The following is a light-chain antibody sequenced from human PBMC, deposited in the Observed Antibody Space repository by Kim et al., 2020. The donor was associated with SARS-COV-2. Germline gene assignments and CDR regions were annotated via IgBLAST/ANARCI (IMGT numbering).Light chain of an antibody. CDR1: SSDVGGYNY. CDR3: CSYAGSYTHVV. V-gene: IGLV2-11*01. Sequence: QSVLTQPRSVSGSPGQSVTISCTGTSSDVGGYNYVSWYQQPPGKVPKLLISDVSKRPSGVPDRFSGSKSGNTASLTISGLQAEDEADYYCCSYAGSYTHVVFGGGTQLTVL. J-gene: IGLJ2*01. CDR2: DVS.